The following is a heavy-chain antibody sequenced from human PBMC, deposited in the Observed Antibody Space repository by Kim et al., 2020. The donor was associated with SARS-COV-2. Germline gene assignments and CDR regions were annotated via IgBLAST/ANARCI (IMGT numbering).Heavy chain of an antibody. J-gene: IGHJ4*02. CDR3: AKVTTITAPFYDY. V-gene: IGHV3-23*01. D-gene: IGHD4-4*01. Sequence: ADSGQGRFTISRDNAKNALNLEMNSLRAEDTALYYCAKVTTITAPFYDYWGQGTMVTVSS.